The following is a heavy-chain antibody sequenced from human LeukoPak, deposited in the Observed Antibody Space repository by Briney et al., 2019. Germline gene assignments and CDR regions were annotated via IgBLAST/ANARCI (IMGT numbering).Heavy chain of an antibody. CDR2: IIPIFGTA. J-gene: IGHJ6*03. CDR1: GGTFSSYA. CDR3: ARVVGLTGYSSSWYSGYYYYMDV. D-gene: IGHD6-13*01. V-gene: IGHV1-69*06. Sequence: SVNVSCKASGGTFSSYAISWVRQAPGQGLEWMGGIIPIFGTANYAQKFQDRVTITADKSTSTAYMELSSLRSEDTAVYYCARVVGLTGYSSSWYSGYYYYMDVWGKGTTVTVSS.